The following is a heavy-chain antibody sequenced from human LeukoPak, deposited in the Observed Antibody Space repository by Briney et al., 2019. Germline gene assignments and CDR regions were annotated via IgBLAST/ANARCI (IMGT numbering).Heavy chain of an antibody. J-gene: IGHJ4*02. D-gene: IGHD6-13*01. V-gene: IGHV4-61*03. CDR1: GGSAYSVGHY. CDR2: ISYIGKANYNT. CDR3: AREVPSSRNFDS. Sequence: SSETLSLTCTVSGGSAYSVGHYWYWVRQPPGKGLECIAQISYIGKANYNTNYSPSLKSRATISVDTSKNHFSLKVNSVTAADTAAYYCAREVPSSRNFDSWGQGTLVTVSS.